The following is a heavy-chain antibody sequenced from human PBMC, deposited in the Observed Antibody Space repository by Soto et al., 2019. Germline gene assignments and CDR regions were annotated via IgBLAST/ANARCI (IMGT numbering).Heavy chain of an antibody. CDR1: GFSLTTAGVG. D-gene: IGHD6-19*01. V-gene: IGHV2-5*01. CDR2: IYWNDDK. CDR3: EKPLPAEQVFDY. Sequence: SGPTLVNPTQTLTLTCTFSGFSLTTAGVGVGWIRQPPGKALEWLALIYWNDDKPYSPSLKSRLTITKDTSKNQVVLTMTNMDPVATPTHYPEKPLPAEQVFDYWGQGTLVTVSS. J-gene: IGHJ4*02.